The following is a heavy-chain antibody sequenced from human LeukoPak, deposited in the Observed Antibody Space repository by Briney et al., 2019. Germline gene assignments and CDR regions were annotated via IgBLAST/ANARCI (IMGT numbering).Heavy chain of an antibody. J-gene: IGHJ4*02. CDR3: ATQQQLVLIYFDY. V-gene: IGHV3-30*02. D-gene: IGHD6-13*01. CDR1: GFTFSSYG. CDR2: IRYDGSNK. Sequence: GGSLRLSCAASGFTFSSYGMHWVRKAPGKGLEWVAFIRYDGSNKYYADSVKGRFTISRDNSKNTLYLQMNSLRAEDTAVYYCATQQQLVLIYFDYWGQGTLVTVSS.